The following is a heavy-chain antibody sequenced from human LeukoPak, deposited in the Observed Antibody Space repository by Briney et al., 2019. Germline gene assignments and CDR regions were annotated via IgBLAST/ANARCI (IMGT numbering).Heavy chain of an antibody. CDR1: GGTFGGYF. CDR2: INHSGTT. CDR3: ARLFGEPAAIIDS. V-gene: IGHV4-34*08. J-gene: IGHJ4*02. Sequence: KSSETLSLTCAVYGGTFGGYFWSWIRQPPGKRLEWIGEINHSGTTNYNPSLRSRVTISADTSKNQFSLRLSSVTAADAAVYYCARLFGEPAAIIDSWGRGTLVIVSS. D-gene: IGHD2-2*01.